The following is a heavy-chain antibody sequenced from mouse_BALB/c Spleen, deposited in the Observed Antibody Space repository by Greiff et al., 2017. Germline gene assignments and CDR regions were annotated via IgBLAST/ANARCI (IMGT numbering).Heavy chain of an antibody. V-gene: IGHV5-4*02. J-gene: IGHJ3*01. CDR3: AREGVRGWFAY. CDR2: ISDGGSYT. Sequence: EVKVVESGGGLVKPGGSLKLSCAASGFTFSDYYMYWVRQTPEKRLEWVATISDGGSYTYYPDSVKGRFTISRDNAKNNLYLQMSSLKSEDTAMYYCAREGVRGWFAYWGQGTLVTVSA. CDR1: GFTFSDYY. D-gene: IGHD2-1*01.